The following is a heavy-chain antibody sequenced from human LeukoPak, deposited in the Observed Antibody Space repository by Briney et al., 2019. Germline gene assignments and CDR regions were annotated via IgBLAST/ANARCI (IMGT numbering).Heavy chain of an antibody. CDR2: ISAYNGNT. CDR1: GYTFTSYG. J-gene: IGHJ5*02. CDR3: ARDLSYGSGTINWFDP. Sequence: ASVKVSCKASGYTFTSYGISWVRQAPGQGLEWMGWISAYNGNTNYAQKLQGRVTMTTDTSTSTAYMELRSLRSDDTAVYYCARDLSYGSGTINWFDPWGQGTLVTVSS. D-gene: IGHD3-10*01. V-gene: IGHV1-18*01.